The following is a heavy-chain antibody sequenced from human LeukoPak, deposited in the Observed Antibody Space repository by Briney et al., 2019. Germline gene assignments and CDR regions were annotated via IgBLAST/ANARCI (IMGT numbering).Heavy chain of an antibody. V-gene: IGHV3-23*01. CDR2: NSGSGGST. Sequence: GGSLRLSCAASGFTFSTYAMSWVRQATGKGLEWVSANSGSGGSTYYADSVKGRFTISRDNSKNTLYLQMNSLRAEDTAVYYCAKGVYYYDSSGYYYTYYFDYWGQGTLVTVSS. D-gene: IGHD3-22*01. CDR1: GFTFSTYA. J-gene: IGHJ4*02. CDR3: AKGVYYYDSSGYYYTYYFDY.